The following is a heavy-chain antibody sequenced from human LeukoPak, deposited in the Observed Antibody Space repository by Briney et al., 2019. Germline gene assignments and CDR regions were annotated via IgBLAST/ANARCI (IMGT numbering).Heavy chain of an antibody. CDR1: GGTFTSYA. J-gene: IGHJ6*02. CDR2: SIPILGKA. V-gene: IGHV1-69*04. CDR3: ARDPKSYRSVYYYYGMDV. Sequence: ASVKVSRKASGGTFTSYASSWVRQAPGQRLEWMGRSIPILGKANYAQKLQGRVTITTDKSTSTAYMQLSSLRSEDTAVYYCARDPKSYRSVYYYYGMDVWGQGTTVTVSS.